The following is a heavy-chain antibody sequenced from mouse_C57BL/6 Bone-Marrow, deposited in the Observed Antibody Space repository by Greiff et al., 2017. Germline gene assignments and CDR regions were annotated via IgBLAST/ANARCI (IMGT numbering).Heavy chain of an antibody. D-gene: IGHD1-1*01. V-gene: IGHV1-19*01. CDR2: INPYNGGT. CDR1: GYTFTDYY. CDR3: ARRDYYGSSSFAY. J-gene: IGHJ3*01. Sequence: VQLQQSGPVLVKPGASVKMSCKASGYTFTDYYMNWVKQSHGKSLEWIGVINPYNGGTSYNQKFKGKATLTVDKSSSRAYMELNSLTSEDSAVYYCARRDYYGSSSFAYWGQGTLVTVSA.